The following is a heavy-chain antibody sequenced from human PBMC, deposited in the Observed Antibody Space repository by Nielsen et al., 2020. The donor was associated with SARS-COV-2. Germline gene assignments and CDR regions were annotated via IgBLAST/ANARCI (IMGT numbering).Heavy chain of an antibody. D-gene: IGHD4-17*01. CDR3: ARAPPWAVTTTLDY. CDR2: INAGNGNT. CDR1: GYTFTSYA. J-gene: IGHJ4*02. Sequence: ASVKVSCKASGYTFTSYAMHWVRQAPGQRLEWMGWINAGNGNTKYSQKFQGRVTITRDTSASTAYMELSRLRSDDTAVYYCARAPPWAVTTTLDYWGQGTLVTVSS. V-gene: IGHV1-3*01.